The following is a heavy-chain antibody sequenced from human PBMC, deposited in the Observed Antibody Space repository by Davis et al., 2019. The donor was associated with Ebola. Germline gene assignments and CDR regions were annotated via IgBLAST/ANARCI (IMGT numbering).Heavy chain of an antibody. J-gene: IGHJ5*02. D-gene: IGHD6-13*01. CDR3: ARRRGYSSSWRFAFDP. Sequence: MPAGSLRLSCAVYGGSFSDYYCSWIRQPLGEGLEWIGEINHSGSTNYNPSLKSRVTISVNTSKNQFSLKLSSVTAADTAVYYCARRRGYSSSWRFAFDPWGQGTLVTVSS. V-gene: IGHV4-34*01. CDR2: INHSGST. CDR1: GGSFSDYY.